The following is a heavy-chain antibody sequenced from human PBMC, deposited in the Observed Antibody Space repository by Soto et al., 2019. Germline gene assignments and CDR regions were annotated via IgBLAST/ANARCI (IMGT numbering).Heavy chain of an antibody. V-gene: IGHV4-30-4*01. CDR1: GGSISSGDYY. CDR2: IYYSGST. CDR3: ARPQQTGASGMDV. Sequence: SSETLSLTCTVSGGSISSGDYYWSWIRQPPGKGLEWIGYIYYSGSTYYNPSLKSRVTISVDTSKNQFSLKLSSVTAADTAVYYCARPQQTGASGMDVWGQGTTVTVSS. J-gene: IGHJ6*02. D-gene: IGHD2-8*02.